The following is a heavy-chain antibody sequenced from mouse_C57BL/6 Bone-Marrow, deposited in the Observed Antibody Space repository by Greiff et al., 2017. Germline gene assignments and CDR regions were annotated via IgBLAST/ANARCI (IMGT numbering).Heavy chain of an antibody. CDR2: INPGSGST. Sequence: VQLQQSGAELVKPGASVKMSCKASGYTFTSYWITWVKQRHGQGLEWIGDINPGSGSTNYNEKFKSKATMTVDTSSSPAYMQLSSLTSEDAAVYYCAREEITTLAADYWGQGTTLTVSS. J-gene: IGHJ2*01. CDR3: AREEITTLAADY. V-gene: IGHV1-55*01. D-gene: IGHD1-1*01. CDR1: GYTFTSYW.